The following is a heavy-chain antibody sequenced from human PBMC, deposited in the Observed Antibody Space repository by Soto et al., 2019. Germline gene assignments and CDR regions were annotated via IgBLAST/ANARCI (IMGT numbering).Heavy chain of an antibody. J-gene: IGHJ6*02. Sequence: GGSLRLSCAASGFTFSTYIMHWVRQAPGKGLEWVANIKQDGSEKYYVDSVKGRFTISRDNAKNSLLLQMNSLRVEDTAVYYCARVGARGSVYYYYGMGVWGQGTTVTVSS. V-gene: IGHV3-7*01. CDR3: ARVGARGSVYYYYGMGV. CDR1: GFTFSTYI. CDR2: IKQDGSEK. D-gene: IGHD1-26*01.